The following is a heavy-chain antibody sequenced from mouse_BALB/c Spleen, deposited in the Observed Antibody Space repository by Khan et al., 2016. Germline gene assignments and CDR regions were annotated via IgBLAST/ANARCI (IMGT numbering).Heavy chain of an antibody. CDR2: ISTYYGDT. CDR3: AREGLNSDYAMDY. V-gene: IGHV1S137*01. CDR1: GYTFTDYA. J-gene: IGHJ4*01. Sequence: QVQLQQSGAELVRPGVSVKISCKGSGYTFTDYAMHWVKQSHAKSLEWIGDISTYYGDTSYNQKFEGTATMTVDKSSSTAYMELARLTSEDSAIYYCAREGLNSDYAMDYWGQGTSVTVSS. D-gene: IGHD1-3*01.